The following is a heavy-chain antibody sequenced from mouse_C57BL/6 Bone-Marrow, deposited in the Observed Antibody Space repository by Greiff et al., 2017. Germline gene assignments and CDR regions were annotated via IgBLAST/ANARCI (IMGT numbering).Heavy chain of an antibody. D-gene: IGHD1-1*01. V-gene: IGHV1-69*01. CDR3: AIRLITTPYGYYFDY. Sequence: QVQLQQPGAELVMPGASVKLSCKASGYTFTSYWMHWVKQRPGQGLEWIGEIDPSDSYTNYNQKFKGKSTLTVDKSSSTAYMQLSSLTSEDSAVXYCAIRLITTPYGYYFDYWGQGTTLTVSS. J-gene: IGHJ2*01. CDR2: IDPSDSYT. CDR1: GYTFTSYW.